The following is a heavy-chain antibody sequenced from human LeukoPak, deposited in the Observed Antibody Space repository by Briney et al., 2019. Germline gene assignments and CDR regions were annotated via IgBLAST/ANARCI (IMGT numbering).Heavy chain of an antibody. Sequence: ASVKVSCKASGYTFTSYGISWVRQAPGQGLEWMGWISAYNGNTNYAQKLQGRVTMTTDTSTSTAYMERRSLRSDDTAVYYCAREGYCSGGSCYTPPFDYWGQGTLVTVSS. CDR3: AREGYCSGGSCYTPPFDY. D-gene: IGHD2-15*01. V-gene: IGHV1-18*04. J-gene: IGHJ4*02. CDR1: GYTFTSYG. CDR2: ISAYNGNT.